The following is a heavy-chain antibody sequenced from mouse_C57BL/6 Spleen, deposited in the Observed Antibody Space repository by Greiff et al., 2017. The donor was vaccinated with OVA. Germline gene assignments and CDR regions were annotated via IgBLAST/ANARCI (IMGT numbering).Heavy chain of an antibody. CDR1: GFNIKDDY. D-gene: IGHD2-5*01. V-gene: IGHV14-4*01. J-gene: IGHJ3*01. CDR2: IDPENGDT. CDR3: TTKDYSNPWFAY. Sequence: EVKLQESGAELVRPGASVKLSCTASGFNIKDDYMHWVKQRPEQGLEWIGWIDPENGDTEYASKFQGKTTITADTSSNTAYLQLSSLTSEDTAVYYCTTKDYSNPWFAYWGQGTLVTVSA.